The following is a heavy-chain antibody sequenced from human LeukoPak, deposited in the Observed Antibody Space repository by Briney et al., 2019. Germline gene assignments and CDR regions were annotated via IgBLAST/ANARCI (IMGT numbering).Heavy chain of an antibody. CDR1: GFTFSNYN. CDR2: IGSSSSAT. Sequence: PGGSLRLSCAASGFTFSNYNMNWARLAPGKGPEWLSYIGSSSSATSYADSVRGRFTISRDNVEKSLFLQMDSLRAEDTAVYYCVRACPPQTADQIFDYWGQGSLVTVSS. V-gene: IGHV3-48*04. J-gene: IGHJ4*02. CDR3: VRACPPQTADQIFDY.